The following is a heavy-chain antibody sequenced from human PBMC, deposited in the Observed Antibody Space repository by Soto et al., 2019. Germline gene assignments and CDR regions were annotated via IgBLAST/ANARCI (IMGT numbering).Heavy chain of an antibody. CDR2: IKSKTDGGTT. D-gene: IGHD4-17*01. CDR1: GFTFSHAW. V-gene: IGHV3-15*01. CDR3: TTSALAGDYGH. J-gene: IGHJ4*02. Sequence: EVQLVESGGGLVKPGGSLRLSCAASGFTFSHAWMSWVRQAPGKGLEWVGRIKSKTDGGTTDYAAPVKGRFTISRDDSKNTLYLQMNSLKTEDTAVYYCTTSALAGDYGHWGQGTLVTVSS.